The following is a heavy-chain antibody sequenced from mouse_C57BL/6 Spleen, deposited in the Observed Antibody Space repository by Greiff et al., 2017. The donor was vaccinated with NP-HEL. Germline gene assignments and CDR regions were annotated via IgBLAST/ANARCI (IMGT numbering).Heavy chain of an antibody. CDR1: GYTFTSYW. J-gene: IGHJ1*03. Sequence: VQLQQPGAELVRPGTSVKLSCKASGYTFTSYWMHWVKQRPGQGLEWIGVIDPSDSYTNSNQKFKGKATLTVDTSSTTAYMQLSSLTSEDSAVYYCAKRSHYYGNQGYFDVWGTGTTVTVSS. D-gene: IGHD2-1*01. CDR2: IDPSDSYT. V-gene: IGHV1-59*01. CDR3: AKRSHYYGNQGYFDV.